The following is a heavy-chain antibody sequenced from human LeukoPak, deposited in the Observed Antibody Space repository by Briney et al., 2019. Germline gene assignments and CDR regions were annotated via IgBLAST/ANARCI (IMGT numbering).Heavy chain of an antibody. CDR2: IYYSGSN. D-gene: IGHD6-6*01. CDR3: AREARCIAALPDYYYYYMDV. J-gene: IGHJ6*03. CDR1: GDSISRYY. V-gene: IGHV4-59*12. Sequence: SETLSLTCTVSGDSISRYYWNCIRQPPEKGLEGVGYIYYSGSNIYNPPLKSRVTISVDTSKNQFSLKLSSVAAADTAVYCCAREARCIAALPDYYYYYMDVWGKGTTVTVSS.